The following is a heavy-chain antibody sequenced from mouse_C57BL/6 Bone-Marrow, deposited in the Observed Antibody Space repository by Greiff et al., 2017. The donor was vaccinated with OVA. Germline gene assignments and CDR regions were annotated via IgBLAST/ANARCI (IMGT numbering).Heavy chain of an antibody. CDR2: IYPGDGDT. CDR1: GYAFSSSW. V-gene: IGHV1-82*01. CDR3: ARGYYGSSYWYFDV. Sequence: QVQLQQSGPELVKPGASVKISCKASGYAFSSSWMNWVTQRPGKGLEWIGRIYPGDGDTNYNGKFKGKATLTADKSSSTAYMQLSSLTSEDSAVYFCARGYYGSSYWYFDVWGTGTTVTVSS. D-gene: IGHD1-1*01. J-gene: IGHJ1*03.